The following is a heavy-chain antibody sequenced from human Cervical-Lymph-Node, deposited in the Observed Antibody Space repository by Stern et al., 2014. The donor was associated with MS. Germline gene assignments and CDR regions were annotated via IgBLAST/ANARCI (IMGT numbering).Heavy chain of an antibody. D-gene: IGHD2-8*02. CDR1: GDSISSYTHY. Sequence: VQLQASGPGLVKPSETLSLTCAVSGDSISSYTHYWAWIRQPPGKGLEWIGKVYYSGGTYYNPSLKSPVTIPGDTSKNHFSLGLNSLTAADTAVYYCAKHACTGAACPFDLWGQGTLVTVSS. V-gene: IGHV4-39*01. CDR2: VYYSGGT. CDR3: AKHACTGAACPFDL. J-gene: IGHJ4*02.